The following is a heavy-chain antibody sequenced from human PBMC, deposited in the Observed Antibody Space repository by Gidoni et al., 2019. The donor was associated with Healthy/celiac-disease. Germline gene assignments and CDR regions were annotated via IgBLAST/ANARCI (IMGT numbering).Heavy chain of an antibody. CDR3: ASTNPTYSSGWCFDY. CDR1: GGSISSYY. J-gene: IGHJ4*02. D-gene: IGHD6-19*01. V-gene: IGHV4-59*08. CDR2: IYYSGST. Sequence: QVQLQESGPGLVKPSETLSLTCTVSGGSISSYYWSWIRQPPGKGLEWIGYIYYSGSTNYNPSLKSQVTISVDTSKNQFSLKLSSVTAADTAVYYCASTNPTYSSGWCFDYWGQGTLVTVSS.